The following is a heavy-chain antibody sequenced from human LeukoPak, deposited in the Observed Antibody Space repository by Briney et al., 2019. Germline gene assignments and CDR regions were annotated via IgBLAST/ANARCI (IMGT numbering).Heavy chain of an antibody. CDR1: GGSVGSTTYY. CDR2: IRYGTNG. J-gene: IGHJ3*02. V-gene: IGHV4-39*01. D-gene: IGHD3-3*01. CDR3: AALWSGDPQWTFDT. Sequence: SETLSLTCTVSGGSVGSTTYYWGWIRQSPGAGPEWIANIRYGTNGYYNPSLKSRVTISADTSENQFSLRLSSVTAADTAVYYCAALWSGDPQWTFDTWGRGTRVTVSS.